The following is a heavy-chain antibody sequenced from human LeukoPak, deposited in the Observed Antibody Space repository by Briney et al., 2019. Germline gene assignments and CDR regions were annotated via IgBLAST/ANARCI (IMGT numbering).Heavy chain of an antibody. CDR2: INQSGST. CDR1: GGSFSGYY. V-gene: IGHV4-34*01. Sequence: SETLSLTCAVYGGSFSGYYWSWIRQPPGKGLEWIGEINQSGSTNYNPSLKSQVTISVDTSKNQFSLKLSSVTAADTAVYYCVGGGYCTNGVCPGHYWGQGTLVTVSS. D-gene: IGHD2-8*01. J-gene: IGHJ4*02. CDR3: VGGGYCTNGVCPGHY.